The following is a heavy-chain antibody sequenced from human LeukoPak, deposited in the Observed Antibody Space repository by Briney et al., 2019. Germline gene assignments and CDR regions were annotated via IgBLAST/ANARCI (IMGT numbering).Heavy chain of an antibody. CDR1: GGSISSYY. Sequence: SETLSLTCTVSGGSISSYYWSWIRQPAGKGLEWIGRIYTSGSTNYNPSLKSRVTMSVDTSKNQFSLKLSSVTAADTAVYYCARAWSPGYSSSWYAPNYYMDVWGKGTTVTVSS. J-gene: IGHJ6*03. V-gene: IGHV4-4*07. D-gene: IGHD6-13*01. CDR3: ARAWSPGYSSSWYAPNYYMDV. CDR2: IYTSGST.